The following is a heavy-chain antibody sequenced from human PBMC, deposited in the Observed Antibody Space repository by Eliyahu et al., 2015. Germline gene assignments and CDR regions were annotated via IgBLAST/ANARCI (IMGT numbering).Heavy chain of an antibody. CDR2: ISASGSGT. J-gene: IGHJ4*02. V-gene: IGHV3-23*01. CDR3: ARGSYGDYDY. Sequence: ISASGSGTYYADSVRGRFSVSRDNSQNTLYLQMNSLRSEDTAVYYCARGSYGDYDYWGQGTLVTVSS. D-gene: IGHD4/OR15-4a*01.